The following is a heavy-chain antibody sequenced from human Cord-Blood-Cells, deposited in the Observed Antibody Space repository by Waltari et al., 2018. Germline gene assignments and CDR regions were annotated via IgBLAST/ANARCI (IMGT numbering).Heavy chain of an antibody. CDR2: INHSGST. CDR1: GGSFSGYY. CDR3: ARGLRGLRYFDWLLPEYYFDY. Sequence: QVQLQQWGAGLLKPSETLSLTCAVYGGSFSGYYWSWIRQPPGKGLEWIGEINHSGSTNYTPSRKSRVTIAVDTSKTQFSLRLGSVTAADTAVYYCARGLRGLRYFDWLLPEYYFDYWGQGTLVTVSS. V-gene: IGHV4-34*01. J-gene: IGHJ4*02. D-gene: IGHD3-9*01.